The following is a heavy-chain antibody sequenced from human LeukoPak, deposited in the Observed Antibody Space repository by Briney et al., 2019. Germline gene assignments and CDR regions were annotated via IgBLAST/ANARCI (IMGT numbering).Heavy chain of an antibody. CDR2: ISYTGGT. D-gene: IGHD1-26*01. CDR1: GGSVNNGPYY. CDR3: ARIIVGASFDY. J-gene: IGHJ4*02. V-gene: IGHV4-31*03. Sequence: TSETLSLTCTVSGGSVNNGPYYWRWIRQHPGKGLEWIGYISYTGGTYYNPSLESRVSMSVDTSKNQFSLKLSSVTAADTAMYYCARIIVGASFDYWGQGTLVTVSS.